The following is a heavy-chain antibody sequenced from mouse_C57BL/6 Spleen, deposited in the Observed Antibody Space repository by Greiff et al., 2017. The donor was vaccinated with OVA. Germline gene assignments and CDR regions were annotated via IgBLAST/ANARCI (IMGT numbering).Heavy chain of an antibody. V-gene: IGHV1-69*01. Sequence: QVQLQQPGAELVMPGASVKLSCKASGYTFTSYWMHWVKQRPGQGLEWIGEIDPSDSYTNYNQKFKGKSTLTVDKSSSTAYMQLSSLTSEDSAVYYCARGLTGTAFAYWGQGTLVTVSA. CDR1: GYTFTSYW. D-gene: IGHD4-1*01. CDR2: IDPSDSYT. CDR3: ARGLTGTAFAY. J-gene: IGHJ3*01.